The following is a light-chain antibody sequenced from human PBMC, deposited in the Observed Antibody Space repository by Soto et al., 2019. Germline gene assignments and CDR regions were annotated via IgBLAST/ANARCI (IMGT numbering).Light chain of an antibody. CDR3: QQRSNLPLT. J-gene: IGKJ4*01. CDR2: DAF. Sequence: EIVLTQSPATLSLSPGERATLSCRASQSVSSYLAWYQQKPGQAPRLLIYDAFNRATGIPARFSGSGSGTDFTLTISSLEPDDFAVYYCQQRSNLPLTFGGGTKVEIK. CDR1: QSVSSY. V-gene: IGKV3-11*01.